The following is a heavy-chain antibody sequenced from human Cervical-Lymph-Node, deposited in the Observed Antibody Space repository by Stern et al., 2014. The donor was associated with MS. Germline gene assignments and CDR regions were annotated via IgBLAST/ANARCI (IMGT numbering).Heavy chain of an antibody. D-gene: IGHD1-26*01. Sequence: QVQLQQWGAGLLKPSGTLSLTCAVYGGSFSGYYWTWIRQPPGKGLEWIGETDQSGAPKYNPSLRSRITISVDTSKNQFSLKLNSVTAADTAVYFCTSRVHSADYYRDNWGQGTRVTVSS. CDR3: TSRVHSADYYRDN. CDR1: GGSFSGYY. CDR2: TDQSGAP. V-gene: IGHV4-34*01. J-gene: IGHJ4*02.